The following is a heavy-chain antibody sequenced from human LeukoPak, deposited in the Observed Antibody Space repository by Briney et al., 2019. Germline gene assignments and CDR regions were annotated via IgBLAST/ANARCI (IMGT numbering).Heavy chain of an antibody. D-gene: IGHD3-9*01. V-gene: IGHV4-59*12. CDR1: GGSISSYY. Sequence: NPSETLSLTCTVSGGSISSYYWSWIRQPPGKGLEWIGYIYYSGSTNYNPSLKSRVPISVDTSKNQFSLKLSSVTAADTAVYYCARDTYYDILTGYFFDYWGQGTLVTVSS. CDR2: IYYSGST. J-gene: IGHJ4*02. CDR3: ARDTYYDILTGYFFDY.